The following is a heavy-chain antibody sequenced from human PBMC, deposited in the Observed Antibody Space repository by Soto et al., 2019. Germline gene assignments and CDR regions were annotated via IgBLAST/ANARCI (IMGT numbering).Heavy chain of an antibody. CDR2: IYYSGST. CDR1: GGSISSYY. J-gene: IGHJ4*02. V-gene: IGHV4-59*01. CDR3: ARAELTRRATPFDY. D-gene: IGHD1-7*01. Sequence: PSETLSLTCTVSGGSISSYYWSWIRQPPGKGLEWIGYIYYSGSTNYNPSLKSRVTISVDTSKNQFSLKLSSVTAADTAVYYCARAELTRRATPFDYWGQGTLVTVSS.